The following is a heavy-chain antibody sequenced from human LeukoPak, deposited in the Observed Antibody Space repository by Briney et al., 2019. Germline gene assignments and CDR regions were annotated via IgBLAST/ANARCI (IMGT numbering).Heavy chain of an antibody. CDR1: GFTFSSYW. Sequence: GGSLRLSCAASGFTFSSYWMHWVRQAPGKGLEWVANIKQDGSEKYYVDSVKGRFTISRDNAKNSLYLQMNSLRAEDTAVYYCARGHSNYGDYFDYWGQGTLVTVSS. CDR2: IKQDGSEK. D-gene: IGHD4-11*01. V-gene: IGHV3-7*01. CDR3: ARGHSNYGDYFDY. J-gene: IGHJ4*02.